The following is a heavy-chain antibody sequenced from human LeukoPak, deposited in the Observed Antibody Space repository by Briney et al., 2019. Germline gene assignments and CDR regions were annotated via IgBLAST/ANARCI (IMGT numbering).Heavy chain of an antibody. V-gene: IGHV4-38-2*02. J-gene: IGHJ4*01. CDR3: AKGIGGSSAAY. CDR2: SHHGGNT. CDR1: GDSISSGDF. Sequence: SETLSLTCTVSGDSISSGDFWGWIRQPPGKGLEWIGFSHHGGNTYYNPSLQSRLTMSVDTSKNQFSLKVSSLTTADTAVYCCAKGIGGSSAAYWGHGSLVTVSS. D-gene: IGHD1-26*01.